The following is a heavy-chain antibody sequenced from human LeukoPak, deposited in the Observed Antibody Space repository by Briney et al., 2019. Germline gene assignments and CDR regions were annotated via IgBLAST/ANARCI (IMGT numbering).Heavy chain of an antibody. CDR3: ARASSSWYLGLNWFDP. D-gene: IGHD6-13*01. CDR1: GYTFTSYG. Sequence: ASVKVSCKASGYTFTSYGISWVRQAPGQGLEWIGRINPNSGGTNYAQKFQGRVTMTRDTSISTAYMELSRLRSDDTAVYYCARASSSWYLGLNWFDPWGQGTLVTVSS. V-gene: IGHV1-2*06. CDR2: INPNSGGT. J-gene: IGHJ5*02.